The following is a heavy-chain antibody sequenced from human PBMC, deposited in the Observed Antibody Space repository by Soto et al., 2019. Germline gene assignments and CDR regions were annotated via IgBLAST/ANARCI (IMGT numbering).Heavy chain of an antibody. Sequence: SETLSLTCTVSGGSISSYYWSWIRQAPGKGLEWIGYIYYSGSTKYNPSLKSRVTISVDTSKNQFSLKLSSVTAADTAVYYCARGIAAAWTVFDYWGQGTLVTVSS. J-gene: IGHJ4*02. CDR3: ARGIAAAWTVFDY. CDR1: GGSISSYY. V-gene: IGHV4-59*01. CDR2: IYYSGST. D-gene: IGHD6-13*01.